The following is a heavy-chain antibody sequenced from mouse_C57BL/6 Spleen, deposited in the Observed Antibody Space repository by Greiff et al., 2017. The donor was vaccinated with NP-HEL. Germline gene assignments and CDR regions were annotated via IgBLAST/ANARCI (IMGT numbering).Heavy chain of an antibody. D-gene: IGHD2-3*01. J-gene: IGHJ1*03. CDR2: INPYNGGT. V-gene: IGHV1-19*01. CDR1: GYTFTDYY. Sequence: EVQLQESGPVLVKPGASVKMSCKASGYTFTDYYMNWVKQSHGKSLEWIGVINPYNGGTSYNQKFKGKATLTVDKSSSTAYMELNSLTSEDSAVYYCARGTDGPWYFDVWGTGTTVTVSS. CDR3: ARGTDGPWYFDV.